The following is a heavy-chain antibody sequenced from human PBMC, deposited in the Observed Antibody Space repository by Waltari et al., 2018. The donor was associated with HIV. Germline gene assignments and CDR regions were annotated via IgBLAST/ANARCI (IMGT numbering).Heavy chain of an antibody. CDR1: GFRFNDVN. CDR3: SREVTSSKVMNY. V-gene: IGHV3-48*01. Sequence: ESGGGSVQPAKSLRPSCLTSGFRFNDVNMNWVRQAPGKGLEWIAYISGDTKTIYYANSIKGRFFVSRDNDKNSLYLQMNNLSIADTAKYYCSREVTSSKVMNYWGQGTPVLVS. J-gene: IGHJ4*02. D-gene: IGHD2-21*02. CDR2: ISGDTKTI.